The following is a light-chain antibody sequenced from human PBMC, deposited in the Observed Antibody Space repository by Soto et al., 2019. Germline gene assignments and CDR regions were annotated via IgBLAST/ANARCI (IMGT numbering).Light chain of an antibody. CDR1: QDISNS. J-gene: IGKJ5*01. V-gene: IGKV1-33*01. CDR2: DAS. Sequence: DIQMTPSPSSLSASVGDRVTISCQASQDISNSLNWYQQTPGKAPKLLIYDASNLETGVPSRFSGSGSGTDFTFTISSLQPEDIATYYCQHCDSLPLTFGQGTRLEIK. CDR3: QHCDSLPLT.